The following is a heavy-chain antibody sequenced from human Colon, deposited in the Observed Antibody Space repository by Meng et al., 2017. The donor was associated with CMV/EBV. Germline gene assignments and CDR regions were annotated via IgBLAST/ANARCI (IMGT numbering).Heavy chain of an antibody. CDR2: IKSKTDGGTT. J-gene: IGHJ4*02. V-gene: IGHV3-15*01. CDR3: ATDPSTVTTNY. D-gene: IGHD4-17*01. Sequence: GESLKISCAASGFTFSNAWMSWVRQAPGKGLEWVGRIKSKTDGGTTDYAAPVKGRITISRDDSKNTLYLQMNSLRPEDMGVYYCATDPSTVTTNYWGQGTLVTVSS. CDR1: GFTFSNAW.